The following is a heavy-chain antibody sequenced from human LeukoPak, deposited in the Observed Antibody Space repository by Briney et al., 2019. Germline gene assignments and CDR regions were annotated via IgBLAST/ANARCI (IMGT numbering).Heavy chain of an antibody. D-gene: IGHD2-2*01. CDR1: GFTFSSYA. Sequence: GGSLRLSCAASGFTFSSYAVHWVRQAPGKGLEWVAVISYDGSNKYYADSVKGRFTISRDNSKNTLYLQMNSLRAEDTAVYYCAREGYQLLTAFDYWGQGTLVTVSS. CDR3: AREGYQLLTAFDY. CDR2: ISYDGSNK. J-gene: IGHJ4*02. V-gene: IGHV3-30-3*01.